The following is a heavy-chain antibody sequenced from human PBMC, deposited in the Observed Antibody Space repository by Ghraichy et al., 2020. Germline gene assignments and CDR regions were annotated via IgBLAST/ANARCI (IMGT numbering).Heavy chain of an antibody. V-gene: IGHV4-4*09. J-gene: IGHJ3*02. Sequence: SQTLSLTCTVSGGSISSYYWSWIRQPPGKGLEWIGYIYTSGSTNYNPSLKSRVTISVDTSKNQFSLKLSSVTAADTAVYYCGGSGADDAFDIWGQGTMVTVSS. CDR3: GGSGADDAFDI. CDR2: IYTSGST. CDR1: GGSISSYY. D-gene: IGHD3-10*01.